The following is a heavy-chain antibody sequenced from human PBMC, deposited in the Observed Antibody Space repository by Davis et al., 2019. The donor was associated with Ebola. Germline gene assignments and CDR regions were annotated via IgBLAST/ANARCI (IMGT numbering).Heavy chain of an antibody. J-gene: IGHJ6*02. V-gene: IGHV3-23*01. Sequence: GESLKISCAASGFTFSSYAMSWVRQAPGKGLEWVSAISGSGGSTYYADSVKGRFTISRDNSKNTLYLQMNSLRAEDTAVYYCARDPLGYCSGGSCPPFLTKYGMDVWGQGTTVTVSS. CDR3: ARDPLGYCSGGSCPPFLTKYGMDV. CDR1: GFTFSSYA. D-gene: IGHD2-15*01. CDR2: ISGSGGST.